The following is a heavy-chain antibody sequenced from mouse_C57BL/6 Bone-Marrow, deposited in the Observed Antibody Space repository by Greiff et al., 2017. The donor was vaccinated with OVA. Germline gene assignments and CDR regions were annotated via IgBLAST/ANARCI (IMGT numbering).Heavy chain of an antibody. CDR2: IFPGSGST. J-gene: IGHJ1*03. CDR3: ARWEIYYYGSSYVRYFDV. CDR1: GYTFTDYY. Sequence: QVQLKESGPELVKPGASVKISCKASGYTFTDYYINWVKQRPGQGLEWIGWIFPGSGSTYYNEKFKGKATLTVAKSSSTAYMLLSSLTSEDSAVYFCARWEIYYYGSSYVRYFDVWGTGTTVTVSS. V-gene: IGHV1-75*01. D-gene: IGHD1-1*01.